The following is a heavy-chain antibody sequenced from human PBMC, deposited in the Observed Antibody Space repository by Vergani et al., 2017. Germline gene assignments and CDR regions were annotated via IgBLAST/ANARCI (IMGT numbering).Heavy chain of an antibody. V-gene: IGHV4-31*03. J-gene: IGHJ4*02. CDR1: GGSISSGGYY. CDR2: IYYSGST. D-gene: IGHD3-22*01. Sequence: QVQLQESGPGLVKPSQTLSLTCTVSGGSISSGGYYWSWIRQHPGKGLEWIGYIYYSGSTYYNPSLKSRVTISVDTSKNQFSLKLSSVTAADTAVYYCAKDGQTYYYDSSGYYGFDYWGQGTLVTVSS. CDR3: AKDGQTYYYDSSGYYGFDY.